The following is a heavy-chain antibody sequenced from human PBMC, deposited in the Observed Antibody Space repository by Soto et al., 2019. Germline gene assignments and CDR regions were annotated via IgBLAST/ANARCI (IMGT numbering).Heavy chain of an antibody. CDR1: GGSISSSSYY. CDR2: IYYSGST. V-gene: IGHV4-39*01. J-gene: IGHJ4*02. Sequence: SGTLSLTCTVSGGSISSSSYYWGWIRQPPGKGLEWIGSIYYSGSTYYNPSLKSRVTISVDTSKNQFSLKLSSVTAADTAVYYCVATIRGLINAGVGYWGPGTLVTVSS. D-gene: IGHD3-10*01. CDR3: VATIRGLINAGVGY.